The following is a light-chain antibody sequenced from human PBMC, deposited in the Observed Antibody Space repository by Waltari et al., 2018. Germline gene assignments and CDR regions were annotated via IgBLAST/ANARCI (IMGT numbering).Light chain of an antibody. CDR3: QQGVT. Sequence: VLTQSPATLSLSPGERATLSCRASQSIDTSLGWYPQIPGQAPSLLIYDASNRATGIPPRFSGSGSGTDFSLTISSLDPEDFAVYYCQQGVTFGGGTRVEIK. V-gene: IGKV3-11*01. J-gene: IGKJ4*01. CDR1: QSIDTS. CDR2: DAS.